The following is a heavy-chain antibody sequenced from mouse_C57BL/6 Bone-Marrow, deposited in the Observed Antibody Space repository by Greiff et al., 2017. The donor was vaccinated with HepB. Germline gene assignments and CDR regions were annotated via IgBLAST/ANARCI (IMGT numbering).Heavy chain of an antibody. Sequence: QVQLQQPGAELVKPGASVKLSCKASGYTFTSYWMHWVKQRPGQGLEWIGMIHPNSGSTNYNEKFKSKATLNVDKSSRTAYMQRSSLTSEDSAVYYCARGGITTVVAPEGYAMDCWGQGTSVTVSS. V-gene: IGHV1-64*01. J-gene: IGHJ4*01. D-gene: IGHD1-1*01. CDR2: IHPNSGST. CDR1: GYTFTSYW. CDR3: ARGGITTVVAPEGYAMDC.